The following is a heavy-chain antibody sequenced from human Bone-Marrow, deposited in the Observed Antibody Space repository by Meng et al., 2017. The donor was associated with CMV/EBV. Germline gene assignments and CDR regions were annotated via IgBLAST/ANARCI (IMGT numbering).Heavy chain of an antibody. J-gene: IGHJ4*02. V-gene: IGHV1-24*01. Sequence: QGPQGQSGVEGKKPGASVKVSCKVSGYTCTECSMHWGRQAPGKGLEWMGGFDPEDGETIYAQKFQGRVTMTEDTSTDTAYMELSSLRSEDTAVYYCATDYFRRYSSSWRFDYWGQGTLVTVSS. CDR1: GYTCTECS. CDR3: ATDYFRRYSSSWRFDY. CDR2: FDPEDGET. D-gene: IGHD6-13*01.